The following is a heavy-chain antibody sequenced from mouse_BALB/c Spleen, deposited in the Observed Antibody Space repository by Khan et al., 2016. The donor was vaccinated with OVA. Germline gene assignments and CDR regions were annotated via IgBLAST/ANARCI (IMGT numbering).Heavy chain of an antibody. Sequence: VQLQQSGPELVRPGASVKISCKASGYSFTGYFMNWVMQSHGKSLEWIGRINPHIGETFYNQRFKDKATLTVDESSRTANMERRSLASEDSAVYYCTRIYRSDFDYWGPGTTLTVSS. CDR1: GYSFTGYF. CDR2: INPHIGET. CDR3: TRIYRSDFDY. D-gene: IGHD1-1*01. J-gene: IGHJ2*01. V-gene: IGHV1-20*02.